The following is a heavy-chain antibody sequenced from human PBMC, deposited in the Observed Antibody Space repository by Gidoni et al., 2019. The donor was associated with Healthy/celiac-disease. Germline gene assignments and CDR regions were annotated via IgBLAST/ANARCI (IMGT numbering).Heavy chain of an antibody. CDR1: GGSVSSGSYY. V-gene: IGHV4-61*01. CDR2: IYYSGST. Sequence: QVQLHESGPGLVKPSETLSLTCTVSGGSVSSGSYYWSWIRQPPGKGLEWIGYIYYSGSTNYNPSLKSRVTISVDTSKNQFSLKLSSVTAADTAVYYCARVRYGDLDYWGRGTLVTVSS. CDR3: ARVRYGDLDY. J-gene: IGHJ4*02. D-gene: IGHD4-17*01.